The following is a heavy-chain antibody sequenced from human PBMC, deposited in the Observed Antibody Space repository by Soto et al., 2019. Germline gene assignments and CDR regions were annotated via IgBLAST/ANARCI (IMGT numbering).Heavy chain of an antibody. CDR3: AQSLNGHHYYYYGMDV. Sequence: ASVKVSCKASGGTFSSYAISWVRQAPGQGLEWMGGIIPIFGTANYAQKFQGRVTITADESTSTAYMELSSLRSEDTAVYYCAQSLNGHHYYYYGMDVWGQGTKVTVYS. CDR2: IIPIFGTA. CDR1: GGTFSSYA. V-gene: IGHV1-69*13. D-gene: IGHD1-26*01. J-gene: IGHJ6*02.